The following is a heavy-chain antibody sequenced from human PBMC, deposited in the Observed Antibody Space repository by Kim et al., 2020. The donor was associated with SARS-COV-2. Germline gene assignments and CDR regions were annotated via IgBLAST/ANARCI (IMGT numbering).Heavy chain of an antibody. J-gene: IGHJ6*02. CDR1: GFTFSSYG. D-gene: IGHD4-17*01. CDR2: IWYDGSNK. V-gene: IGHV3-33*01. Sequence: GGSLRLSCAASGFTFSSYGMHWVRQAPGKGLEWVAVIWYDGSNKYYADSVKGRFTISRDNSKNTLYLQMNSLRAEDTAVYYCARDQEYGDYVRFYLSYYYYGMDVWGQGTTVTVSS. CDR3: ARDQEYGDYVRFYLSYYYYGMDV.